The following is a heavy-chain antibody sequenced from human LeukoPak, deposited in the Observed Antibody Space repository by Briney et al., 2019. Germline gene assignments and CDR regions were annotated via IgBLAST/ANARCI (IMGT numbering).Heavy chain of an antibody. J-gene: IGHJ4*02. CDR2: IYWNDDK. V-gene: IGHV2-5*01. CDR3: AHRRMDRSGGLFDY. Sequence: ESGPTLVKPTQTLTLTCTFSGFSLSTSGVGVGWIRQPPGKALEWLALIYWNDDKRYSPSLKSRLTITKDTSKNQVVLTMTNMDPVDTATYYCAHRRMDRSGGLFDYWGQGTLVTVSS. D-gene: IGHD3-10*01. CDR1: GFSLSTSGVG.